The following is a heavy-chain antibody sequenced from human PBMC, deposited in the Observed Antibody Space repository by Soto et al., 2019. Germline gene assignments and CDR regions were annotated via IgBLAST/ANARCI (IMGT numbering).Heavy chain of an antibody. CDR3: VRASRWLQSRYFDL. Sequence: PGGSLRLSCAASGFTLGSYDMHWVRQVTGKGLEWVSGIGTVGDTYYPGSVKSRFTISREKAKNSLYLQMDSRRAGDTAVYYCVRASRWLQSRYFDLWGRGTLVTVSS. CDR1: GFTLGSYD. V-gene: IGHV3-13*01. J-gene: IGHJ2*01. CDR2: IGTVGDT. D-gene: IGHD5-12*01.